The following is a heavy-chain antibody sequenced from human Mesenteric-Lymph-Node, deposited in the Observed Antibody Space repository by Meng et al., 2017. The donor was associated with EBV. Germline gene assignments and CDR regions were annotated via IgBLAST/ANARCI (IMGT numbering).Heavy chain of an antibody. D-gene: IGHD1-7*01. Sequence: QVQRQGAGPGLVMPAVTPSLTCAVSGGSISGNNWWSWIRQPPGKGLEWIGEVFHIGSTNYNPSLKSRVTISRDKSKNQFSLKLTSVTAADTAVYFCARVSEISGTWLDCWGQGTLVTVSS. CDR3: ARVSEISGTWLDC. CDR2: VFHIGST. V-gene: IGHV4-4*01. CDR1: GGSISGNNW. J-gene: IGHJ1*01.